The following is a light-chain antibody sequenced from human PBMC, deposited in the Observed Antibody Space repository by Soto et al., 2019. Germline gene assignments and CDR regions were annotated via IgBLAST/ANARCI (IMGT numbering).Light chain of an antibody. CDR2: DAS. J-gene: IGKJ1*01. V-gene: IGKV1-5*01. CDR3: QQSYSNPQT. CDR1: QTISSW. Sequence: DIQMTQSPSTLCGSVGDRVTITSRASQTISSWLAWYQQKTGKAPKLLIYDASSLESGVPSRFRGSGSGTECTLTISRLQPDDFETYYCQQSYSNPQTFGQGTKVDIK.